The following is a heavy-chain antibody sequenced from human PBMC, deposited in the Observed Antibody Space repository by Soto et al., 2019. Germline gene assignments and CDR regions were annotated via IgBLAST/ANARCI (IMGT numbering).Heavy chain of an antibody. V-gene: IGHV1-3*01. Sequence: QVQRVQSGAEVKKPGASVKVSCKASGYIFTSYVMEWVRQAPGQRLEWMGWINAGNGNTKYSQKFQGSVTITRDTSANTAYMELSSLRSEDTAVYYCAQCAPPIDYWGQGTLVSVSS. CDR1: GYIFTSYV. CDR3: AQCAPPIDY. CDR2: INAGNGNT. J-gene: IGHJ4*02.